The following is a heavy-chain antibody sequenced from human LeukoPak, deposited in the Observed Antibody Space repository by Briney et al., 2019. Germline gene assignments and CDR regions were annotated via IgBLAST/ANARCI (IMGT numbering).Heavy chain of an antibody. Sequence: GGSLRLSCAASGFPFTSHWLSWFRQSPGKGLEWVANIRQDGAERYYVDSVKGRFTISRDNAKNSVYLEMNSLRVEDTAVYFCARAPYFESSGPLWGQGTLVTVSS. CDR1: GFPFTSHW. D-gene: IGHD3-22*01. V-gene: IGHV3-7*01. CDR2: IRQDGAER. J-gene: IGHJ4*02. CDR3: ARAPYFESSGPL.